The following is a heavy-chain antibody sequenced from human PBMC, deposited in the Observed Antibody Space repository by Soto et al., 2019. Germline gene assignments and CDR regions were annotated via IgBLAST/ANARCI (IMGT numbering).Heavy chain of an antibody. CDR3: AKDGYSDLLNRFDP. Sequence: EVQLLESGGGLVQPGGSLRLSCAASGFTFSNYAMTWVRQAPGKGLEWVSAISGGATYYADSVKGRFTISRDDSKNTLYLQMNSLRPEDTAVYYCAKDGYSDLLNRFDPWGQGTLVTVSS. CDR1: GFTFSNYA. V-gene: IGHV3-23*01. D-gene: IGHD4-17*01. J-gene: IGHJ5*02. CDR2: ISGGAT.